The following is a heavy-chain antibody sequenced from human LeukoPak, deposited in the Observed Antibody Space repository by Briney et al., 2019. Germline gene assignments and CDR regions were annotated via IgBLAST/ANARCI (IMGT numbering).Heavy chain of an antibody. J-gene: IGHJ4*02. CDR3: AKDRGAMVVTLFYY. D-gene: IGHD4-23*01. CDR2: IWYDGSNK. V-gene: IGHV3-33*06. Sequence: GGSLRLSCAASGFTFSSYGMHWVRQAPGKGLEWVAVIWYDGSNKYYADSVKGRFTISRDNSKNTLYLQRKSLRAEDTAVYYCAKDRGAMVVTLFYYWGQGTLVTVPS. CDR1: GFTFSSYG.